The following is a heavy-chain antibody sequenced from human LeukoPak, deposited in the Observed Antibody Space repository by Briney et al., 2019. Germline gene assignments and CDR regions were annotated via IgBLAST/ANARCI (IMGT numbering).Heavy chain of an antibody. V-gene: IGHV3-23*01. J-gene: IGHJ4*02. CDR2: ISGSAYST. D-gene: IGHD3-9*01. CDR3: AKFSYGFYKYVDY. Sequence: GGSLRLSCAASGFTFSSYGMSWVRQAPGRGLEWVSAISGSAYSTYYADSVKGRFTISRDNSKNTVSLEMNSLGAEDTAVYYCAKFSYGFYKYVDYWGQGTLVAVSS. CDR1: GFTFSSYG.